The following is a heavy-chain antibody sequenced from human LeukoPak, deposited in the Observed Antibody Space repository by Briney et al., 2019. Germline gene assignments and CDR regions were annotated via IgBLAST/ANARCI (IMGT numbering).Heavy chain of an antibody. CDR3: ARHPDY. Sequence: GGSLRLSCAASGFTFSTYAMSWVRQAPGKGLEWVSAFSGHTHAAYYADSVTGRFTISRDNSKNMLYLQMNSLRAEDTAVYYCARHPDYWGQGTLVTVSS. J-gene: IGHJ4*02. V-gene: IGHV3-23*01. CDR2: FSGHTHAA. CDR1: GFTFSTYA.